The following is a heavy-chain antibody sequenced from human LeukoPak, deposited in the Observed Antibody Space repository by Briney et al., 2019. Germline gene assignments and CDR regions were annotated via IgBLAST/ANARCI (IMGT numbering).Heavy chain of an antibody. J-gene: IGHJ4*02. Sequence: GGSLRLSCAASGFTFSSYGRQWVRQAPGKGLEWVAVIWYDGSNKYYADSVKGRFTISRDDSKNTLYLQMNSLRAEDTAVYYCAKDINYDSSGYFIDYWGQGTLVTVSS. CDR3: AKDINYDSSGYFIDY. CDR1: GFTFSSYG. CDR2: IWYDGSNK. D-gene: IGHD3-22*01. V-gene: IGHV3-33*06.